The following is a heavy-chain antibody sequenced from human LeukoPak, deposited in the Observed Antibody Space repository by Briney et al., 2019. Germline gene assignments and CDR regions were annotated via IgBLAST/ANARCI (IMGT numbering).Heavy chain of an antibody. CDR2: INHSGST. D-gene: IGHD4-17*01. V-gene: IGHV4-34*01. CDR3: HFYGDYRSYYYGMDV. Sequence: PSETLSLTCAVYGGSFSGYYWSWIRQPPGKGLEWIGEINHSGSTNYNPSLKSRVTISVDTSKNQFSLKLSSVTAADTAVYYCHFYGDYRSYYYGMDVWGQGTTVTVSS. CDR1: GGSFSGYY. J-gene: IGHJ6*02.